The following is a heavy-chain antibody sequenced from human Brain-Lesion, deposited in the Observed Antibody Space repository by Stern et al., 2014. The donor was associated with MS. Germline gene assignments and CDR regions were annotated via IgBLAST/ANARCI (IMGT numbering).Heavy chain of an antibody. CDR1: GYLFDDYW. CDR3: ARSPATPSGYDRFDY. V-gene: IGHV5-51*03. CDR2: IFPRDSNT. D-gene: IGHD5-12*01. Sequence: EVQLEESGAEVKKPGESLKISCEASGYLFDDYWIGWVRQMSGRGLELVAIIFPRDSNTRYSPSVQGQVTISADKSISTAYLQWSSLKAPTPPMYYCARSPATPSGYDRFDYWGQGALVTVSS. J-gene: IGHJ4*02.